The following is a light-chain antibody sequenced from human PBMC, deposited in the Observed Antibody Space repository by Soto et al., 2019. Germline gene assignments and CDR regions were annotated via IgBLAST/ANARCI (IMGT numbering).Light chain of an antibody. J-gene: IGKJ1*01. CDR3: QQYNDWPRT. CDR2: GAS. V-gene: IGKV3-15*01. Sequence: EIVMTQSPATLSVSPGERATLSCRASRSVSTYLAWYQQKPAQAPRLLIYGASTRAAGISPRFSGGGSGTDFTLTISSLQSEDFAVYYCQQYNDWPRTFGQGTKVGIK. CDR1: RSVSTY.